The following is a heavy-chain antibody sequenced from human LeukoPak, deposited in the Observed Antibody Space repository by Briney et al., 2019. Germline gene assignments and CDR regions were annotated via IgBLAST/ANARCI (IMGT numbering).Heavy chain of an antibody. CDR2: INPNSGGT. J-gene: IGHJ4*02. D-gene: IGHD3-3*01. Sequence: ASVKVSCKASGYTFTSYGISWVRQAPGQGLEWMGWINPNSGGTNYAQKFQGRVTMTRDTSINTAYMELSRLRSDDTAVYYCARDPDTIFGVASYYFDYWGQGTLVTVSS. CDR3: ARDPDTIFGVASYYFDY. CDR1: GYTFTSYG. V-gene: IGHV1-2*02.